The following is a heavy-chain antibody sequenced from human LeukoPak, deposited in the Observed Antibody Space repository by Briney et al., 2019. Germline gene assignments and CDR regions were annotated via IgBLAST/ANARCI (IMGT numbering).Heavy chain of an antibody. CDR3: ARVGVGGSSSWYYYYYGMDV. J-gene: IGHJ6*02. V-gene: IGHV1-69*02. CDR2: IIHILGLA. CDR1: GGTFSSYT. D-gene: IGHD6-13*01. Sequence: GASVKVSCKASGGTFSSYTISWVRQAPGQGLEWMGRIIHILGLANYAQKVQGRVTITADKSTSTAYMELSSLRSEDTAVYYCARVGVGGSSSWYYYYYGMDVWGQGTTVTVSS.